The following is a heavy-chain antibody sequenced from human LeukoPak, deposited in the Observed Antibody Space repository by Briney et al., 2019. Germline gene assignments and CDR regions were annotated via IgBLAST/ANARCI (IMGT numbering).Heavy chain of an antibody. CDR3: ARGGQWLATYYYYMDV. J-gene: IGHJ6*03. V-gene: IGHV1-69*05. D-gene: IGHD6-19*01. Sequence: ASVKVSCKASGGTFSSYAISWVRQAPGQGLEWMGGIIPIFGTANYAQKFQGRVTITTDESTSTAYMELSSLRSEDTAVYYCARGGQWLATYYYYMDVWGKGTTVTVSS. CDR2: IIPIFGTA. CDR1: GGTFSSYA.